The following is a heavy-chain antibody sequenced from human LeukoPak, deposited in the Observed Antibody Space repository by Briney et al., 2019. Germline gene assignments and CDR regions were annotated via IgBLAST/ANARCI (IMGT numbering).Heavy chain of an antibody. Sequence: ASVKVSCMASGYTFTDYYIHWVRQAPGQGLEWMGWINPNSGGTNYAQRFQGRVTMTRDTSLTTAYMELRRLRSDDTAVYYCARDFYSGYFDYWGQGTLVTVSP. CDR1: GYTFTDYY. CDR2: INPNSGGT. V-gene: IGHV1-2*02. J-gene: IGHJ4*02. CDR3: ARDFYSGYFDY. D-gene: IGHD1-26*01.